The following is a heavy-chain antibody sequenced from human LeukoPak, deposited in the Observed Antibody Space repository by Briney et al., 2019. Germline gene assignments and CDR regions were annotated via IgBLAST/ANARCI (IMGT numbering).Heavy chain of an antibody. Sequence: GASVKVSCKASGGTFSSYAISWVRQAPGQGLEWMGGTIPIFGTANYAQKFQGRVTITADESTSTAYMELSSLRSEDTAVYYCASRYCSSTSCLNWFDPWGQGTLVTVSS. D-gene: IGHD2-2*01. CDR3: ASRYCSSTSCLNWFDP. J-gene: IGHJ5*02. CDR2: TIPIFGTA. V-gene: IGHV1-69*13. CDR1: GGTFSSYA.